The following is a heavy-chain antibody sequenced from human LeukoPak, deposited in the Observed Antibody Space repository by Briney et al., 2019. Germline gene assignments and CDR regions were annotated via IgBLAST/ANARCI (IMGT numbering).Heavy chain of an antibody. CDR2: IKHDGSEE. CDR3: ARWGIAAAATYNWFDP. Sequence: PGGSLRLSCAASGFTFSNFWMNWVRQAPGKGLEWVANIKHDGSEEYYVDSVKGRFTISRDNAKNSLDLQMNSLRVEDTAVYYCARWGIAAAATYNWFDPWGQGTLVTVSS. CDR1: GFTFSNFW. J-gene: IGHJ5*02. D-gene: IGHD6-13*01. V-gene: IGHV3-7*01.